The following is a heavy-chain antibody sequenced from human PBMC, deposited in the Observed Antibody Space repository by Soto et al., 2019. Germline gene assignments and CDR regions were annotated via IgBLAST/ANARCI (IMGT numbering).Heavy chain of an antibody. V-gene: IGHV1-24*01. D-gene: IGHD1-1*01. CDR1: GYTLTELS. Sequence: ASVKVSCKVSGYTLTELSMHWVRQAPGKGLEWMGGFDPEDGETIYAQKFQGRVTMTEDTSTDTAYMELSSLRSEDTAVYYCATKGRWNDYYYYGMDVWGQGTTVTVSS. J-gene: IGHJ6*02. CDR2: FDPEDGET. CDR3: ATKGRWNDYYYYGMDV.